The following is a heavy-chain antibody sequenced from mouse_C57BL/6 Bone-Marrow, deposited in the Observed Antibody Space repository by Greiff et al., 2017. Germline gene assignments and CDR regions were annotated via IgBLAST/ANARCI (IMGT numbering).Heavy chain of an antibody. CDR2: IPYDGGN. CDR3: ARDHGNYGSEAMDD. J-gene: IGHJ4*01. Sequence: EVQRVESGPGLVKPSPSLSLTCSVTGYSITSGCYWNWIRQFPGNKLEWMGYIPYDGGNNYNPYLKNRISLTPDTSTTQAFLKLSAGTTEDSATDYCARDHGNYGSEAMDDWGQGTSVTVSS. CDR1: GYSITSGCY. V-gene: IGHV3-6*01. D-gene: IGHD1-1*01.